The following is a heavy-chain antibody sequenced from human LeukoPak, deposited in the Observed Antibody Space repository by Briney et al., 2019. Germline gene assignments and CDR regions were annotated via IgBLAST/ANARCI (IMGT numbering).Heavy chain of an antibody. CDR3: ARSFYGYSYGDNFDY. Sequence: ASVKVSCKASGGTFSSYAISWVRQAPGQGLEWMGRIIPIFGTANYAQKFQGRVTITTDESTSTAYMELSSLRSEDTAVYYCARSFYGYSYGDNFDYWGQGTLVTVSS. D-gene: IGHD5-18*01. CDR2: IIPIFGTA. V-gene: IGHV1-69*05. CDR1: GGTFSSYA. J-gene: IGHJ4*02.